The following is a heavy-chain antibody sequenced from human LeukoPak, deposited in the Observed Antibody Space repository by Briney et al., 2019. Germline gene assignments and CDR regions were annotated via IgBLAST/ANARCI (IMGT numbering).Heavy chain of an antibody. J-gene: IGHJ4*02. CDR1: GFTFSNAW. Sequence: GGSLRLSCAASGFTFSNAWMSWVRQAPGKGLEWVGRIKSKTDGGTTDYAAPVKGRFTISRDDSKNTLYLQMNSLKTEDTAVYYCTTPDIVVVPAAKGDYWGQGTLVTVSS. V-gene: IGHV3-15*01. CDR2: IKSKTDGGTT. D-gene: IGHD2-2*01. CDR3: TTPDIVVVPAAKGDY.